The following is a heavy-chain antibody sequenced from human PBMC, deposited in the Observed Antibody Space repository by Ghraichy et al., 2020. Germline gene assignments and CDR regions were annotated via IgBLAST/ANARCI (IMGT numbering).Heavy chain of an antibody. CDR1: GFTFSSYS. Sequence: AGSLRLSCAASGFTFSSYSMNWVRQAPGKGLEWVSSISSSSSYIYYADSVKGRFTISRDNAKNSLYLQMNSLRAEDTAVYYCARGVEMATILVPYYYYYMDVWGKGTTVTVSS. V-gene: IGHV3-21*01. CDR2: ISSSSSYI. D-gene: IGHD5-24*01. CDR3: ARGVEMATILVPYYYYYMDV. J-gene: IGHJ6*03.